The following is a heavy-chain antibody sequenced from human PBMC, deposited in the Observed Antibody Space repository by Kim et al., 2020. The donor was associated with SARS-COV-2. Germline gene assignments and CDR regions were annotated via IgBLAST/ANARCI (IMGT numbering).Heavy chain of an antibody. D-gene: IGHD3-10*01. V-gene: IGHV3-48*04. CDR1: GFTFSSYS. CDR3: ARDRGVRGVIIMGGFDY. J-gene: IGHJ4*02. CDR2: ISSSSSTI. Sequence: GGSLRLSCAASGFTFSSYSMNWVRQAPGKGLEWVSYISSSSSTIYYADSVKGRFTISRDNAKNSLYLQMNSLRAEDTAVYYCARDRGVRGVIIMGGFDYWGQGTLVTVSS.